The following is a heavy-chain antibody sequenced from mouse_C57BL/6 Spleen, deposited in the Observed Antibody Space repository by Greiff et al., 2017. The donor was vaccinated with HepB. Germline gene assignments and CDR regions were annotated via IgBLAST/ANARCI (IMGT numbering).Heavy chain of an antibody. Sequence: EVHLVESGEGLVKPGGSLKLSCAASGFTFSSYAMSWVRQTPEKRLEWVAYISSGGDYIYYADTVKGRFTISRDNARNTRDLQMSSLKSEDTAMYYCTRDRTTVVETYWYFDVWGTGTTVTVSS. V-gene: IGHV5-9-1*02. J-gene: IGHJ1*03. D-gene: IGHD1-1*01. CDR3: TRDRTTVVETYWYFDV. CDR2: ISSGGDYI. CDR1: GFTFSSYA.